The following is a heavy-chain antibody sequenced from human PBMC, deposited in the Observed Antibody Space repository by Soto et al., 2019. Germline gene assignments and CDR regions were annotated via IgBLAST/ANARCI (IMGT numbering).Heavy chain of an antibody. J-gene: IGHJ4*02. Sequence: QVHLVQSGAEMKRPGASVKVSCKASGYTFVTFGISWVRQAPGQGLEWMGWVSSYDGHTNYAQNLQGRVTMTTDTSTSTAYMELRSLRSDDTAVYYCARDGYTRPDYWGQGTLVTVSS. CDR2: VSSYDGHT. D-gene: IGHD5-12*01. CDR3: ARDGYTRPDY. CDR1: GYTFVTFG. V-gene: IGHV1-18*01.